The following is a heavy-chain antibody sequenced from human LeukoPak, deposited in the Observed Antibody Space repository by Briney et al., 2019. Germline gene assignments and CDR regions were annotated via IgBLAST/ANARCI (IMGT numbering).Heavy chain of an antibody. Sequence: SETLSLTCAVSGYSISSGYYWGWIRQPPGKGLEWIGSIYHSGSTYYNPSLKSRVTISVDTSKNQFSLKLSSVTAADTAVYYCARGGRYCSGGSCYTYYYYYMDVWGKGTTVTVSS. CDR1: GYSISSGYY. J-gene: IGHJ6*03. CDR2: IYHSGST. V-gene: IGHV4-38-2*01. D-gene: IGHD2-15*01. CDR3: ARGGRYCSGGSCYTYYYYYMDV.